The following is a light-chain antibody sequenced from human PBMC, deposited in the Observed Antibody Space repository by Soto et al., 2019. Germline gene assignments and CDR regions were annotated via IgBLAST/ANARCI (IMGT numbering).Light chain of an antibody. V-gene: IGLV3-1*01. J-gene: IGLJ3*02. CDR2: QDT. Sequence: SYELTQPPSVSMSPGQTAIIACSGDKLGNQYASWYQQKPGQSPVLVIYQDTKRPSGIPERFSGSTSGNTATLTISGTQAMDEADYYCQAWDSSTWVFGGGTKVTVL. CDR1: KLGNQY. CDR3: QAWDSSTWV.